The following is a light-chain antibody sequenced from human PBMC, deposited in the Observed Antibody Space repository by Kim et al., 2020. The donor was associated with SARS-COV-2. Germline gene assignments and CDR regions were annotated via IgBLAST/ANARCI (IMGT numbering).Light chain of an antibody. CDR1: QILVYSDGNIY. Sequence: PASISCRSSQILVYSDGNIYLNWFHQRPGQSPRRLIFKVSNRDSGVPDIFSGSGSGTDFTLQISRVEAEDVGVYYCMQGTHWPFTFGPGTKVDIK. CDR3: MQGTHWPFT. J-gene: IGKJ3*01. V-gene: IGKV2-30*01. CDR2: KVS.